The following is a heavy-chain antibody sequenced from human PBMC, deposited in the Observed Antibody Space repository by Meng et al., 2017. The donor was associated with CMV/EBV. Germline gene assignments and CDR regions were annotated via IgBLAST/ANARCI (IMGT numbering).Heavy chain of an antibody. CDR2: ISAYNGNT. CDR3: ARDQSPTMFGVAVYYYGMDV. J-gene: IGHJ6*02. D-gene: IGHD3-3*01. V-gene: IGHV1-18*01. CDR1: GYTFTSYG. Sequence: ASVKVSCKASGYTFTSYGIRWVRQAPGQGLEWMGWISAYNGNTNYAQKLQGRVTMTTDTSTSTAYMELRSLRSDDTAVYYCARDQSPTMFGVAVYYYGMDVWGQGTTVTVSS.